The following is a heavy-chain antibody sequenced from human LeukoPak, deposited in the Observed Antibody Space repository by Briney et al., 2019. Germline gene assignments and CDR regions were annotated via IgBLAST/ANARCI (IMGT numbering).Heavy chain of an antibody. CDR1: GFTFNSYA. V-gene: IGHV3-64*01. J-gene: IGHJ6*03. CDR3: ARRRRLVHHYYYMDV. CDR2: ISSNGDNT. D-gene: IGHD1-1*01. Sequence: PGGSLRLSCAASGFTFNSYATHWVRQAPGKGLEYVSTISSNGDNTYYANSVKGRFTISRDNSKNTLYLQMGSLRAEDMAVYYCARRRRLVHHYYYMDVWGKGTTVTVSS.